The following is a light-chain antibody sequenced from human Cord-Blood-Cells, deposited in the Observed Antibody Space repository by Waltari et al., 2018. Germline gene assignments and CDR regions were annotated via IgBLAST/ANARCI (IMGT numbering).Light chain of an antibody. CDR2: KDS. CDR3: QSADSSGTYVV. J-gene: IGLJ2*01. CDR1: ALPKQY. Sequence: SSELPQPPSVSVSPGPTARITCSGDALPKQYASWYQQKPGQAPVLVIYKDSERPSGIPERFSGSSSGTTVTLTISGVQAEDEADYYCQSADSSGTYVVFGGGTKLTVL. V-gene: IGLV3-25*03.